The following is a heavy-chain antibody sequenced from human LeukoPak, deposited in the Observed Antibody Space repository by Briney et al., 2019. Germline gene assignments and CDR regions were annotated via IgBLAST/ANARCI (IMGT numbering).Heavy chain of an antibody. CDR3: ARQAYCGGDCPAGGY. J-gene: IGHJ4*02. V-gene: IGHV4-39*07. D-gene: IGHD2-21*02. CDR1: GGSISSSSYY. CDR2: IYYSGST. Sequence: SETLSLTCTVSGGSISSSSYYWGWIRQPPGKGLEWFGSIYYSGSTYYNPSLKSRVTISVDTSKNQFSLKLSSVTAADTAVYYCARQAYCGGDCPAGGYWGQGTLVTVSS.